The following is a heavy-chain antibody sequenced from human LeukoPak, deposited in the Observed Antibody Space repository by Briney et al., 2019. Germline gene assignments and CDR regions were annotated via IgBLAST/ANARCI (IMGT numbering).Heavy chain of an antibody. CDR3: AGYDYVWGSYRYDAFDI. Sequence: GASVKVSCKASGYTFTGYYMHWVRQAPGQGLEWMGWINPNSGGTNYAQKFQGRVTMTRDTSISTAYMELSRLRSEDTAVYYCAGYDYVWGSYRYDAFDIWGQGTMVTVSS. D-gene: IGHD3-16*02. J-gene: IGHJ3*02. CDR2: INPNSGGT. CDR1: GYTFTGYY. V-gene: IGHV1-2*02.